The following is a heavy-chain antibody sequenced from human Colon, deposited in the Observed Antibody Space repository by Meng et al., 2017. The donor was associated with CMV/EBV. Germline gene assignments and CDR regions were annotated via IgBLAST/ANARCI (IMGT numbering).Heavy chain of an antibody. CDR2: VYYSGST. D-gene: IGHD2-21*01. J-gene: IGHJ3*02. V-gene: IGHV4-39*07. CDR1: GGSISSTSYY. CDR3: ARDRHSEVVIALQGTFDI. Sequence: SETLSLTCNVSGGSISSTSYYWAWIRQSPGKGLEWIGSVYYSGSTYSNPSLSSRLSISLDRSKNQFSLRLSSVTAADTAVYYCARDRHSEVVIALQGTFDIWGQGTRVTVSS.